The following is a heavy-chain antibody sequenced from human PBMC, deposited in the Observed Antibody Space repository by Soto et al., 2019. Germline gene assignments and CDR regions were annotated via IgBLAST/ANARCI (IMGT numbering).Heavy chain of an antibody. CDR2: ISYDGSNK. CDR3: ARVRSFTMIVVVPNPPDY. D-gene: IGHD3-22*01. V-gene: IGHV3-30-3*01. CDR1: GFTFSSYA. Sequence: GGSLRLSCAASGFTFSSYAMHWVRQAPGKGLEWVAVISYDGSNKYYADSVKGRFTISRDNSKNTLYLQMNSLRAEDTAVYYCARVRSFTMIVVVPNPPDYWGQGTLVTVSS. J-gene: IGHJ4*02.